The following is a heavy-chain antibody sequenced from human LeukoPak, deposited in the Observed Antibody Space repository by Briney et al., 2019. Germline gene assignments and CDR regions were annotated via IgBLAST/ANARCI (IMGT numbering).Heavy chain of an antibody. CDR1: GFTFSSYG. J-gene: IGHJ4*02. CDR2: RSYDGSNK. V-gene: IGHV3-30*18. CDR3: AKVHGYSYGRFDY. Sequence: GRSLRLSCAASGFTFSSYGMHWVRQAPGKGLEWVAVRSYDGSNKYYADSVKGRFTISRDNSKNMLYLQMNSLRAEDTAVYYCAKVHGYSYGRFDYWGQGTLVTVSS. D-gene: IGHD5-18*01.